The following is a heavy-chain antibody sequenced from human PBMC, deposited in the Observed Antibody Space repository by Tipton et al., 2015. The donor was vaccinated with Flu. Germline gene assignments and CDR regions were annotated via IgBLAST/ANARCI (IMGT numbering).Heavy chain of an antibody. J-gene: IGHJ4*02. CDR1: GGSISSGSYY. CDR3: AREGYSSSWNY. D-gene: IGHD6-13*01. V-gene: IGHV4-61*02. Sequence: TLSLTCTVSGGSISSGSYYWSWIRQPAGKGLEWIGRIYTSGSTNYNPSLKSRVTISVDTSKNQFSLKLSYVTAADTAVYYCAREGYSSSWNYWGQGTLVTVSS. CDR2: IYTSGST.